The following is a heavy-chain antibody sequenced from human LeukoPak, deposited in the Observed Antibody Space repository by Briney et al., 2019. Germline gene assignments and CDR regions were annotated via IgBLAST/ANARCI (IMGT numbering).Heavy chain of an antibody. Sequence: QTGGSLRLSCAASGFTFSSYAMHWVRQAPGKGLEWVAVIAYDGNSKYYADSVQGRFTISRDNSKNTLDLQMNSLRGEDTAVYYCARGHCSGGSCYSVYYYYYGMDVWGQGTTVAVSS. V-gene: IGHV3-30-3*01. CDR3: ARGHCSGGSCYSVYYYYYGMDV. CDR1: GFTFSSYA. J-gene: IGHJ6*02. CDR2: IAYDGNSK. D-gene: IGHD2-15*01.